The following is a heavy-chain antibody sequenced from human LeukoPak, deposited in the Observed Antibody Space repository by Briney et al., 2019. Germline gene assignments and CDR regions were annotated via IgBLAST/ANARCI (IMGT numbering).Heavy chain of an antibody. Sequence: GGSLRLSCAASGFTFSSYSMNWVSQAPGKGLEWVSSISSSSSYIYYADSVKGRFTISRDNAKNSLYLQMNSLRAEDTAVYYCARSSGIAVAGTPKHWGQGTLVTVSS. CDR1: GFTFSSYS. J-gene: IGHJ1*01. D-gene: IGHD6-19*01. CDR3: ARSSGIAVAGTPKH. CDR2: ISSSSSYI. V-gene: IGHV3-21*01.